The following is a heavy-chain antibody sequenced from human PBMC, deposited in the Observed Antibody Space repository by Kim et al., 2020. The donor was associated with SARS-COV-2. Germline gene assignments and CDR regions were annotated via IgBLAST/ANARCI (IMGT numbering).Heavy chain of an antibody. V-gene: IGHV4-4*07. CDR1: GGSISSYY. CDR3: ARDPGPYCSSTSCYEGHYYGMDV. J-gene: IGHJ6*02. Sequence: SETLSLTCTVSGGSISSYYWSWIRQPAGKGLEWIGRIYTSGSTNYNPSLKSRVTMSVDTSKNQFSLKLSSVTAADTAVYYCARDPGPYCSSTSCYEGHYYGMDVWGQGTTVTVSS. CDR2: IYTSGST. D-gene: IGHD2-2*01.